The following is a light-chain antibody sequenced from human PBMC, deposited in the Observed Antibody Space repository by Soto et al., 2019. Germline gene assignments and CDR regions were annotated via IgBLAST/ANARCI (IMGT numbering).Light chain of an antibody. J-gene: IGKJ1*01. CDR3: QQYGSSPPWT. CDR1: QSVSSN. V-gene: IGKV3-20*01. CDR2: GAS. Sequence: EIVMTQSPATLPVSPGERVTLSCRASQSVSSNLAWYQQKPGQAPRLLIFGASTRATGVPARFSGSGSGTDFTLIISRLEPEDVAVYYCQQYGSSPPWTFGQGTKVDIK.